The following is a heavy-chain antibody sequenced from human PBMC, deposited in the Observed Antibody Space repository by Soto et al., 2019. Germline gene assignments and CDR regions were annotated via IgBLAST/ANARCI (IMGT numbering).Heavy chain of an antibody. Sequence: GESLKISCQGSGYSFTGYLIGWVRQVSGEGLEWMGIIYPGDSDTRYSPSFQGQVTISVDKSLSTAYLQWSSLKASDTAMYYCARNRGSRYYYYGMDVWGQGTTVNVSS. CDR3: ARNRGSRYYYYGMDV. D-gene: IGHD3-16*01. CDR2: IYPGDSDT. V-gene: IGHV5-51*01. J-gene: IGHJ6*02. CDR1: GYSFTGYL.